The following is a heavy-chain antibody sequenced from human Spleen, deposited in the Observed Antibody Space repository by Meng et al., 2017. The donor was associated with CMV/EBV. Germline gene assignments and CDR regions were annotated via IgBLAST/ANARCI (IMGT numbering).Heavy chain of an antibody. CDR2: IKQDGSEK. CDR1: GFTFSSYW. CDR3: ARVPGGYAFPYYYGMDV. V-gene: IGHV3-7*01. Sequence: GESLKISCAASGFTFSSYWMSWVRQAPGKGLEWVANIKQDGSEKYYVDSVKGRFTISRDNAKNSLYLQMNSLRAEDTAVYYCARVPGGYAFPYYYGMDVWGQGTTVTSP. J-gene: IGHJ6*02. D-gene: IGHD3-22*01.